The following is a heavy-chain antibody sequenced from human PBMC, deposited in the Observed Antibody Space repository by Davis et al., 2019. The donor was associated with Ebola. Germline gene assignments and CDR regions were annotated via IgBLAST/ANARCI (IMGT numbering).Heavy chain of an antibody. CDR3: ATSHQIRGKDCFDY. J-gene: IGHJ4*02. CDR1: GYSISSDYY. CDR2: IHQSGST. Sequence: GSLRLSCRVSGYSISSDYYWGWIRQPPGEGLEWIGSIHQSGSTSYNPSLESRVTMSVDTSGTHFSLLLTSVTAADTAVYYCATSHQIRGKDCFDYWGQGALVTVSS. D-gene: IGHD3-10*01. V-gene: IGHV4-38-2*02.